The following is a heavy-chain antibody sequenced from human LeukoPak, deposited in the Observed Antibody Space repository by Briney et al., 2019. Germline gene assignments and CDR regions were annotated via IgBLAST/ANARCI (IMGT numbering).Heavy chain of an antibody. CDR1: GGSISTSDRY. D-gene: IGHD3-10*01. CDR3: ARHQEAMVRGVLYYTDV. J-gene: IGHJ6*03. CDR2: IYYSGIT. Sequence: PSETLSLTCTVSGGSISTSDRYWGWIRQPPGKGLEWIGSIYYSGITYRNPSLKSRVTISVDTSKNQFSLRLSSVTAADTAVYYCARHQEAMVRGVLYYTDVWGKGTTVTISS. V-gene: IGHV4-39*01.